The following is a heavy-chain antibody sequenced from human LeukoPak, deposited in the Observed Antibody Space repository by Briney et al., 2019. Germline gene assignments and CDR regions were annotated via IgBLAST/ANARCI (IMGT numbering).Heavy chain of an antibody. Sequence: GASVKVSCKASGYTFTGYFMHWVRQAPRQGLEWMGWINPNSGATSYAQKFQGRVTMTRDTSISTTYMELSRVRSDDTAVYYCARAFDNRGYDARIFDYWGQGTLVTVSS. CDR3: ARAFDNRGYDARIFDY. CDR2: INPNSGAT. D-gene: IGHD3-22*01. CDR1: GYTFTGYF. V-gene: IGHV1-2*02. J-gene: IGHJ4*02.